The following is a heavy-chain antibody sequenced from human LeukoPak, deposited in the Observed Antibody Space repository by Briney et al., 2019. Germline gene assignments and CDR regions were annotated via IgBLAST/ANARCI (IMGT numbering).Heavy chain of an antibody. CDR1: GFTFSSYA. V-gene: IGHV3-23*01. CDR3: AKDITYYYDSSGYYYAHN. Sequence: GGSLRLSCAGSGFTFSSYAMSWVRQAPGKGLEWVSTISGSGGAGTYYADSVKGRFTVSRDNSRNTLYLPMNSLRAEDTAVYYCAKDITYYYDSSGYYYAHNWGQGTLVTVSS. CDR2: ISGSGGAGT. J-gene: IGHJ4*02. D-gene: IGHD3-22*01.